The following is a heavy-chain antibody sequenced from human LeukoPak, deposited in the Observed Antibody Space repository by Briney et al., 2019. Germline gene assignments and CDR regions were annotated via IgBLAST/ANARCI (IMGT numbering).Heavy chain of an antibody. CDR1: GGSISSYY. J-gene: IGHJ4*02. Sequence: PSETLSLTCTVSGGSISSYYWSWIRQPPGKGLEWIGYIYYSGSTNYNPSLKSRVTISVDTSKNQFSLKLSSVTAADTAVYYCARGDGGITIFGVVPFFDYWGQGTLVTVSS. CDR2: IYYSGST. D-gene: IGHD3-3*01. V-gene: IGHV4-59*01. CDR3: ARGDGGITIFGVVPFFDY.